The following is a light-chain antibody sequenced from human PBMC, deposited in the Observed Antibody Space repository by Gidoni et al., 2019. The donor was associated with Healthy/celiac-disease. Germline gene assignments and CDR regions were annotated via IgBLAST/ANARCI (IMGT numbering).Light chain of an antibody. V-gene: IGKV1-39*01. CDR3: QQSYRTPRT. Sequence: DIQMTQSPSSLSASVGDRVTITCRASQSISSYLNWYQQKPGKAPKLLIYAASSLQSGVPSRFSGSGSGTDFTLTISSLQPEDFATYYCQQSYRTPRTFGQWTKLEIK. CDR2: AAS. CDR1: QSISSY. J-gene: IGKJ2*01.